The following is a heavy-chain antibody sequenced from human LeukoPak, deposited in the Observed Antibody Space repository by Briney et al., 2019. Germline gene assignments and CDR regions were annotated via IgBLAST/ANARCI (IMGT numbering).Heavy chain of an antibody. CDR3: ARASYYLGPCDY. V-gene: IGHV3-48*01. D-gene: IGHD3-10*01. Sequence: KPGGSLRLSCAASGFTSEFTFGTYSMNWVRQAPGKGLEWLAYISSTRSTIYYADSVKGRFTISRDNAKNSLYLQMNSLRVEDTAVYYCARASYYLGPCDYWGLGTLVTVSS. CDR2: ISSTRSTI. CDR1: GFTSEFTFGTYS. J-gene: IGHJ4*02.